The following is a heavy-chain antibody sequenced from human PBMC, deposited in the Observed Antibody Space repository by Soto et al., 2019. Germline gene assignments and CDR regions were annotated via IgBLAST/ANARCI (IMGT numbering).Heavy chain of an antibody. J-gene: IGHJ4*02. D-gene: IGHD3-22*01. CDR1: GFIFNRFG. Sequence: PGGSLRLSCASSGFIFNRFGLHRVRQAPGKGLEWVATISYDGNNKYYAATVKGRLTISRDNAKNTLYLQMNSLRAEDTAVYYCARGDGDYYDGNGYLGRHWGQGTLVTVSS. CDR2: ISYDGNNK. V-gene: IGHV3-30*03. CDR3: ARGDGDYYDGNGYLGRH.